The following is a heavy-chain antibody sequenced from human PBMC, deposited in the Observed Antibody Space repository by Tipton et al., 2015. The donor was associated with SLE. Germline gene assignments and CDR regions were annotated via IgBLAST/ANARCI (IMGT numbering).Heavy chain of an antibody. J-gene: IGHJ4*02. Sequence: TLSLTCTVSGGSINSGSYYWGWIRQPPGKGLEWIGSIYYSGSTYNNPSLKSRVTISVDTSKNQFSLKLRSVTAADTAIYYCARKDYGGFYFDYWGQGTLVTVSS. D-gene: IGHD4-23*01. V-gene: IGHV4-39*01. CDR2: IYYSGST. CDR1: GGSINSGSYY. CDR3: ARKDYGGFYFDY.